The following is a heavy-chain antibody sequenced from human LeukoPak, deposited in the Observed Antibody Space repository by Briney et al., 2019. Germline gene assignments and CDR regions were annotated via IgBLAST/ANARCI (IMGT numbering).Heavy chain of an antibody. CDR3: AREPRRYCSSTSCRNWFDP. CDR2: INPNSGGT. V-gene: IGHV1-2*02. D-gene: IGHD2-2*01. Sequence: ASVKVSCKASGYTFTGYYMHWVRQAPGQGLEWMGWINPNSGGTNYEQKFQGRVTMTRDTSISTAYMELSRLRSDDTAVYYCAREPRRYCSSTSCRNWFDPWGQGTLVTVSS. J-gene: IGHJ5*02. CDR1: GYTFTGYY.